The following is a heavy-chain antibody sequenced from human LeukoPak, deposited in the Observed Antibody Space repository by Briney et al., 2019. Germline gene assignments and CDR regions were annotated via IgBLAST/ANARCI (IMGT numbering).Heavy chain of an antibody. Sequence: GGSLRLSCTASGFTFSSLAMTWVRQAPGKGLEWVSTIRSNGDTTYNADSVKGRFTISRDNSKNTLYLELNSLRVEDTAIFYCAKGQELDDGVFDSWGQGTMVTVSS. CDR1: GFTFSSLA. D-gene: IGHD1-1*01. V-gene: IGHV3-23*01. J-gene: IGHJ4*02. CDR2: IRSNGDTT. CDR3: AKGQELDDGVFDS.